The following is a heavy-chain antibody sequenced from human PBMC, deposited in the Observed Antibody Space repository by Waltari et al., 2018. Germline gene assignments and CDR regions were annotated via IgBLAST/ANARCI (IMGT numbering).Heavy chain of an antibody. J-gene: IGHJ3*02. CDR1: GFIFTDHW. V-gene: IGHV3-74*01. CDR3: VRSLNFTSEM. CDR2: INIDGSVT. Sequence: EVRLAESGGGLVQPGGSLRLSLSASGFIFTDHWMHWVRQAPGKGLVWVSHINIDGSVTNYGNAVQGRFTISRDNAKKTIYLQMNGLRAEDTALYYCVRSLNFTSEMWGQGTMVTVSS.